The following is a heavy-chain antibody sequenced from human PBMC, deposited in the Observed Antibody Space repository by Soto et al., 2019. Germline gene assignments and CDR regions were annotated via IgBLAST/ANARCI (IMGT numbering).Heavy chain of an antibody. CDR3: AIHHRSSSGA. V-gene: IGHV3-30-3*01. Sequence: GGSLRLSCAASGFTFSSYAMHWVRQAPGKGLEWVAVISYDGSNKYYADSVKGRFTISRYNSKNTLYLQMNSLRAGDTAVYYCAIHHRSSSGAWGQGTLVPVSS. J-gene: IGHJ4*02. CDR2: ISYDGSNK. D-gene: IGHD6-6*01. CDR1: GFTFSSYA.